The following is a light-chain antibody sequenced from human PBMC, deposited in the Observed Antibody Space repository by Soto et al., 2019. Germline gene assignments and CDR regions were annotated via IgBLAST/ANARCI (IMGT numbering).Light chain of an antibody. CDR1: QSVPSIY. CDR3: QQYVTSHT. CDR2: GAS. Sequence: EIVLTQSPGSLSLSPGERATLSCRASQSVPSIYLAWYQQKPGQAPRLLIYGASSKATGIPDSFSGSGSGTDFTLTISRLEPDDFAVYYCQQYVTSHTFGQGTKVEIK. V-gene: IGKV3-20*01. J-gene: IGKJ2*01.